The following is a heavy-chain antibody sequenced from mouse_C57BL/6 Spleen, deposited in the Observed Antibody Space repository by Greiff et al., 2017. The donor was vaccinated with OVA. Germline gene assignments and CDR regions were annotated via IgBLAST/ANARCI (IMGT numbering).Heavy chain of an antibody. J-gene: IGHJ3*01. Sequence: EVQGVESGGGLVQPKGSLKLSCAASGFSFNTYAMNWVRQAPGKGLEWVARIRSKSNNYATYYADSVKDRFTISRDDSESMLYLQMNNLKTEDTAVYYCVRRGYEGAWFAYWGQGTLVTVSA. V-gene: IGHV10-1*01. D-gene: IGHD2-10*02. CDR1: GFSFNTYA. CDR3: VRRGYEGAWFAY. CDR2: IRSKSNNYAT.